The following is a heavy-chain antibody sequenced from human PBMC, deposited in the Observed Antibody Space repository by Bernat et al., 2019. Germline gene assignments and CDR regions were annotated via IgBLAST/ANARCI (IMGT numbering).Heavy chain of an antibody. Sequence: EVQLVESGGGLVQPGGSLRLSCAASGFTVSSNYMSWVRQAPGKGLEWVSVIYSGGSTYYADSVKGRFTISRDNSKNTLYLQMNSLRAEDTAVYSCARAGYSSNYFDYWGQGTLVTVSS. D-gene: IGHD6-13*01. CDR2: IYSGGST. J-gene: IGHJ4*02. CDR3: ARAGYSSNYFDY. V-gene: IGHV3-66*01. CDR1: GFTVSSNY.